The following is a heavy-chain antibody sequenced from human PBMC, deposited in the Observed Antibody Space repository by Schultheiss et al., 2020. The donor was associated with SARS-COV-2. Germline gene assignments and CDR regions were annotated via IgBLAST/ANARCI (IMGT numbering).Heavy chain of an antibody. CDR1: GFTFSSYA. CDR3: ARSRYCSSTSCPPDYYYYGMDV. D-gene: IGHD2-2*01. Sequence: GGSLRLSCAASGFTFSSYAMSWVRQAPGKGLEWVSAISGSGGSTYYADSVKGRFTISRDNSKNTLYLQMNSLRAEDTAVYYCARSRYCSSTSCPPDYYYYGMDVWGQGTTVTVSS. CDR2: ISGSGGST. V-gene: IGHV3-23*01. J-gene: IGHJ6*02.